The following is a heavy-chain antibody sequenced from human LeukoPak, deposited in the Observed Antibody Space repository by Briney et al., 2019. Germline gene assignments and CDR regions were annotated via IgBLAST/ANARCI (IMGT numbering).Heavy chain of an antibody. J-gene: IGHJ6*04. D-gene: IGHD3-10*02. CDR3: AELGITMIGGV. Sequence: GGSLRLSCAASGFTLSSYEMNCVRQAPGKGLEWGSYISSSCSTIYYADSVKGRFTISRDNAKNSLYLQMNSLRAEDTAVYYCAELGITMIGGVWGKGTTVTISS. CDR2: ISSSCSTI. CDR1: GFTLSSYE. V-gene: IGHV3-48*03.